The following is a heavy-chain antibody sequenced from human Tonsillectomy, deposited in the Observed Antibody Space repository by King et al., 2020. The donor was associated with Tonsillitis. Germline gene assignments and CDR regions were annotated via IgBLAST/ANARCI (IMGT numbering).Heavy chain of an antibody. CDR2: ISYDGSSK. V-gene: IGHV3-30*18. CDR1: GFTFSDYG. J-gene: IGHJ6*02. CDR3: AKDHRVSYYGIYYYYGMDV. Sequence: VQLVESGGGVVQPGRSLRLSCVASGFTFSDYGMHWVRQAPGKGLEWVAVISYDGSSKYYADSVKGRCTISRDNFKNTLYVQMNSLRAEDTAVYYCAKDHRVSYYGIYYYYGMDVWGQGTTVTVSS. D-gene: IGHD3-10*01.